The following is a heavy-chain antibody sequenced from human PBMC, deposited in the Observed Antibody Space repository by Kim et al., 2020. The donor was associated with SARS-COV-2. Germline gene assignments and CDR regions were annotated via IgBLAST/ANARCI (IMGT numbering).Heavy chain of an antibody. D-gene: IGHD3-22*01. V-gene: IGHV6-1*01. J-gene: IGHJ4*02. CDR1: GDSVSSNSAA. CDR2: TYYRSKWYN. CDR3: ARGGPYYYDSSGYYHLDY. Sequence: SQTLSLTCAISGDSVSSNSAAWNWIRQSPSRGLEWLGRTYYRSKWYNDYAVSVKSRITINPDTSKNQFSLQLNSVTPEDTAVYYCARGGPYYYDSSGYYHLDYWGQGPLVTVSS.